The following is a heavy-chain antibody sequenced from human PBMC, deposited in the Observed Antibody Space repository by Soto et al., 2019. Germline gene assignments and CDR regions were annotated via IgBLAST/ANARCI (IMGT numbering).Heavy chain of an antibody. CDR3: ARVGRTSYYDSSGYNWFDP. D-gene: IGHD3-22*01. CDR2: VFYSGST. V-gene: IGHV4-30-4*08. J-gene: IGHJ5*02. Sequence: SETLSLTCTFSGGSISSGYYYWGWLRQSPGKGLEWIGYVFYSGSTYYNPSLESRLSVSVDTSNNQFSLKLSSVTAADTAVYYCARVGRTSYYDSSGYNWFDPWGQGTLVTVSS. CDR1: GGSISSGYYY.